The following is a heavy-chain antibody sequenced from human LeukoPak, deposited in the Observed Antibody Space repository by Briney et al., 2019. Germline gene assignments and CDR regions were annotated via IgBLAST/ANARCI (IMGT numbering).Heavy chain of an antibody. CDR2: INHSGTT. V-gene: IGHV4-34*01. D-gene: IGHD3-10*01. Sequence: SETLSLTCGVYGGSFSGYYWSWIRQPPGKGLEWIGEINHSGTTNYNPSLKSRVTISVDTSKNQFSLKLSSVTAADTAVYYCARSRHFGSGSYPLYYGMDVWGQGTTVTVSS. J-gene: IGHJ6*02. CDR3: ARSRHFGSGSYPLYYGMDV. CDR1: GGSFSGYY.